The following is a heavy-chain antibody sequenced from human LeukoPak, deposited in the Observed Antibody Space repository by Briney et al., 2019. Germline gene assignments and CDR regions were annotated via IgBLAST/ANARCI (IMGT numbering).Heavy chain of an antibody. J-gene: IGHJ4*02. D-gene: IGHD5-18*01. CDR3: ATKTQRPYYFDY. Sequence: GGSLRLSCAASGFTFSSYAMSWVRQAPGKGLEWVSAISGSGGSTYYADSVKDRFTISRDNSKNTLYLQMNSLRAEDTAVYYCATKTQRPYYFDYWGQGTLVTVSS. CDR1: GFTFSSYA. V-gene: IGHV3-23*01. CDR2: ISGSGGST.